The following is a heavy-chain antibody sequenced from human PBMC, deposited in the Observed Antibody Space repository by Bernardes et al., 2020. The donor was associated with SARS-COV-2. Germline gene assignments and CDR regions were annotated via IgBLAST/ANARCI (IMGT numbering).Heavy chain of an antibody. D-gene: IGHD6-13*01. CDR3: AKVSSAAAVDYYMDV. V-gene: IGHV3-43D*04. Sequence: VGSLILSCAASGFTFDDYAMHWVRQAPGKGLEWVSLISWDGGSTYYADSVKGRFTISRDNSKNSLYLQMNSLRAEDTALYYCAKVSSAAAVDYYMDVWGKGTTVTVSS. CDR2: ISWDGGST. J-gene: IGHJ6*03. CDR1: GFTFDDYA.